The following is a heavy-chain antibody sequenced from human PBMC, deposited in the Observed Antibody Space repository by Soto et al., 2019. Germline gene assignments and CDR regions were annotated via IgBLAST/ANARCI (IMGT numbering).Heavy chain of an antibody. CDR3: ARGPDPTYFDN. CDR2: INVYNGNT. Sequence: QVQLVQSGGEVEKPGASVKVSCKASGYTFTNYGINWLRQAPGLGLEWMGWINVYNGNTNYAQKFQARVTMTTDTSTNSVYRERSRLRSDDAAVYYWARGPDPTYFDNWGQGTLVSVSS. V-gene: IGHV1-18*01. CDR1: GYTFTNYG. J-gene: IGHJ4*02.